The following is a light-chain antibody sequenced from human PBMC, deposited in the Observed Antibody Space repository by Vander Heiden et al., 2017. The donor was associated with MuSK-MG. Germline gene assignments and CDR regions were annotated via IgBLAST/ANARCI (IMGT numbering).Light chain of an antibody. V-gene: IGKV3-20*01. CDR3: QQYGSSFT. CDR1: QTVSSGF. J-gene: IGKJ3*01. CDR2: GAS. Sequence: IVLTPSPGTLSLSPGERATLSCRASQTVSSGFLAWYQQKPGQAPRLLIYGASRRATGIPDRFSGSGSGTDFTLIISRLEPEDFAVYYCQQYGSSFTFGPGTKVDIK.